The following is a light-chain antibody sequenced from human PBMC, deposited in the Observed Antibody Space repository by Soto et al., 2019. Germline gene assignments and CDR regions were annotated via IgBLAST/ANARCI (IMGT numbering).Light chain of an antibody. J-gene: IGKJ1*01. CDR1: QSISSY. CDR2: AAS. CDR3: QQSYSTTWT. Sequence: DIQMAQSPSSLSASVRDGVTITCRASQSISSYVSWYQQKPGKAPKLLIYAASSLQSGVPSRFSGSGSETDFTLTISSLQPEDFATYSCQQSYSTTWTCGQGTKGDIK. V-gene: IGKV1-39*01.